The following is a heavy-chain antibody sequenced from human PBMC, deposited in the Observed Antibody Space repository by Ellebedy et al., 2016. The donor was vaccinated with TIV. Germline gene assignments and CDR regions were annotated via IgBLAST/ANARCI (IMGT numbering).Heavy chain of an antibody. CDR2: INAGNGNT. D-gene: IGHD4-17*01. Sequence: AASVKVSCKASGYTFTSYAMHWVRQAPGQRLEWMGWINAGNGNTKYSQKFQGRVTITRDTSASTAYMELSSLKSEDTAVYYCARAGDFYGDYPGYWGQGTLVTVSS. V-gene: IGHV1-3*01. J-gene: IGHJ4*02. CDR1: GYTFTSYA. CDR3: ARAGDFYGDYPGY.